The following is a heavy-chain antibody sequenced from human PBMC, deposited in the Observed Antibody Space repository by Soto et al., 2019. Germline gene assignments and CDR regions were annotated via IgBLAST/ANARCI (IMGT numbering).Heavy chain of an antibody. J-gene: IGHJ1*01. CDR3: AKVDCSGGSCYAEYFQH. CDR2: ISWNSGSI. V-gene: IGHV3-9*01. CDR1: GFTFDDYA. Sequence: EVQLVESGGGLVQPGRSLRLSCAASGFTFDDYAMHWVRQAPGKGLELVSGISWNSGSIGYADSVKGRFTISRDNAKNSLYLQMNSLRAEDTALYYCAKVDCSGGSCYAEYFQHWGQGTLVTVSS. D-gene: IGHD2-15*01.